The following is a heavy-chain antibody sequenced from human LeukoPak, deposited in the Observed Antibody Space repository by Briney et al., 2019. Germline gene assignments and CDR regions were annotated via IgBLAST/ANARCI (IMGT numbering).Heavy chain of an antibody. Sequence: GASVKVSCKASGYTFTSYDINWVRQATGQGLEWMGWMNPNSGNTGYTQKFQGRVTMTRNTSISTAYMELSSLRSEDTAVYYCARGLSSGWYSDYWGQGTLVTVSS. V-gene: IGHV1-8*01. CDR2: MNPNSGNT. CDR1: GYTFTSYD. J-gene: IGHJ4*02. D-gene: IGHD6-19*01. CDR3: ARGLSSGWYSDY.